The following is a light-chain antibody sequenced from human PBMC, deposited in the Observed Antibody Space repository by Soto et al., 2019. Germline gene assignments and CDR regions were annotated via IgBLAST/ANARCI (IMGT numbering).Light chain of an antibody. Sequence: IVLTQSPDSLAVSLGERATINCKSSQSLFSVSNNKNYLTWYQQKPGQPPTLLVYWASTREFGVPDRFSGSGSGTDFTLTISSLQADDVAVYYCQQYYTTPLTFGGGTKVDIK. V-gene: IGKV4-1*01. CDR2: WAS. CDR3: QQYYTTPLT. J-gene: IGKJ4*01. CDR1: QSLFSVSNNKNY.